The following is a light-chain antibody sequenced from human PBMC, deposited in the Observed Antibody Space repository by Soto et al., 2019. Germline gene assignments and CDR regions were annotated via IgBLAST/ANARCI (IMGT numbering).Light chain of an antibody. CDR1: QGIRSH. Sequence: DIQMTQSPSSLSASVGDRVIITCRASQGIRSHLAWFQQKPEKAPKSLIYVASILQSGVPSKFSGSGSGTDFTLTINSLQPEDFATYYCLQYDTYPRTFGPGTKVDIK. J-gene: IGKJ3*01. CDR3: LQYDTYPRT. V-gene: IGKV1-16*02. CDR2: VAS.